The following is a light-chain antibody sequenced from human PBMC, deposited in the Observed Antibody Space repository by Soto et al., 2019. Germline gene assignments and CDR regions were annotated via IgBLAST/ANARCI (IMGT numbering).Light chain of an antibody. Sequence: EIVLTQSPGILSLSPGERATLSCRASQSVSNSYLAWYQQKPGQAPRLLMYAASNRATGIPDRFSGSGSGTDFTVTISRLEPEDFAVYYCQQFSTCTFGQGTKVEIK. CDR1: QSVSNSY. J-gene: IGKJ1*01. V-gene: IGKV3-20*01. CDR2: AAS. CDR3: QQFSTCT.